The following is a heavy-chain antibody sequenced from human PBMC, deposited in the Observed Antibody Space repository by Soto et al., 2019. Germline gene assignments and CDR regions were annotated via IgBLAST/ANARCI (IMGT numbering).Heavy chain of an antibody. CDR2: IYHAGST. V-gene: IGHV4-4*02. J-gene: IGHJ4*02. D-gene: IGHD1-26*01. Sequence: SETLSLTCTVSDGSITNSNWWSWVRLPPAKGLEWIGDIYHAGSTKYNPSLERRVTMSVDTSNNQFGLTLTSVTAADTAVYFCARGPPIVGNTRPLESWGQGTPVTVSS. CDR1: DGSITNSNW. CDR3: ARGPPIVGNTRPLES.